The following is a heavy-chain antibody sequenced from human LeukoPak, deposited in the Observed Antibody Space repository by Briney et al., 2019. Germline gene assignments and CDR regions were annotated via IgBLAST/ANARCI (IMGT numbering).Heavy chain of an antibody. J-gene: IGHJ4*02. V-gene: IGHV3-53*01. CDR2: IYSGGST. Sequence: GGSLRLSSAASALTVSSNYMSWVRQAPGKGLEWVSVIYSGGSTYYADSVKGRFTISRDNSKNTLYLQMNSLRAKDTAVYYCARTTYYYDSSGYFDYWGQGTLVSVSS. CDR3: ARTTYYYDSSGYFDY. D-gene: IGHD3-22*01. CDR1: ALTVSSNY.